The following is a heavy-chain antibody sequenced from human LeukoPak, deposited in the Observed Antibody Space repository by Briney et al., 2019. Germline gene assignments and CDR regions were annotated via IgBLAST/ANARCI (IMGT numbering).Heavy chain of an antibody. V-gene: IGHV4-39*07. J-gene: IGHJ3*02. CDR1: GGSISSSSYY. CDR3: ARESRRAAAGENDAFDI. Sequence: SETLSLTCTVSGGSISSSSYYWGWIRQPPGKGLEWIGSIYYSGSTYYNPSLKSRVTISVDTSKNQFSLKLSSVTAADTAVYYCARESRRAAAGENDAFDIWGQGTMVTVSS. D-gene: IGHD6-13*01. CDR2: IYYSGST.